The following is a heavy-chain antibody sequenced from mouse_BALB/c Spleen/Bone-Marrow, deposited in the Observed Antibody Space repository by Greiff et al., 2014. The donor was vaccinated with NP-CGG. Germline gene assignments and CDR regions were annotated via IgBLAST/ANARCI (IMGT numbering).Heavy chain of an antibody. V-gene: IGHV5-6*01. CDR2: ISSSGSNT. CDR1: GFTFSSYG. Sequence: EVKLVESGGDLVKPGGSLKLSCAASGFTFSSYGMSWGRQTPDKRLEWVATISSSGSNTYYPDSVKGRFTISRDNAKNTLYLQMSSLKSEDTATYYCARHQRYYAMDYWGQGTSVTVSS. CDR3: ARHQRYYAMDY. J-gene: IGHJ4*01.